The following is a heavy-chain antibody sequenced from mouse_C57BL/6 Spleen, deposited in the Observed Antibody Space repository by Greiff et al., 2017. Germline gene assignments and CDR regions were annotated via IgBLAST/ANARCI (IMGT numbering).Heavy chain of an antibody. CDR2: ISSGSSTN. J-gene: IGHJ3*01. CDR3: ARGSGRWFAY. CDR1: GFTFSDYG. Sequence: EVNVVESGGGLVKPGGSLKLSCAASGFTFSDYGMNWVRQAPEKGLEWVAYISSGSSTNYYADTVKGRFTISRDNAKNTLFLQMTSLRSEDTAMYYCARGSGRWFAYWGQGTLVTVSA. V-gene: IGHV5-17*01. D-gene: IGHD3-2*02.